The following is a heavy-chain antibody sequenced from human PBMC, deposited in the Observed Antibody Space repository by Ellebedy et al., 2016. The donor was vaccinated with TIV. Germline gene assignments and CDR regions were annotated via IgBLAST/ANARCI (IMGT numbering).Heavy chain of an antibody. CDR2: IGTAGDT. V-gene: IGHV3-13*01. CDR1: GFTFSTYD. CDR3: ARGGLVQVPTNCSTTSCFTTDYYSYSMDV. D-gene: IGHD2-2*02. J-gene: IGHJ6*02. Sequence: GESLKISCAASGFTFSTYDMHWVRQTTGKGLEWVSAIGTAGDTYYPGSVKGRFTISRENAKNSLYLQMNSLRAGDTAVYYCARGGLVQVPTNCSTTSCFTTDYYSYSMDVWGQGTTVTVSS.